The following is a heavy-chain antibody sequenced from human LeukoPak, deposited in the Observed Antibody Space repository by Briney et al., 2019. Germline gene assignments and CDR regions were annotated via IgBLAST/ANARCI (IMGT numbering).Heavy chain of an antibody. CDR2: IYHSGST. V-gene: IGHV4-30-2*01. CDR1: GGSISSGGYS. J-gene: IGHJ4*02. D-gene: IGHD5-12*01. Sequence: SQTLSLTCAVSGGSISSGGYSWSWIRQPPGKGLEWIGHIYHSGSTYYNPSLKSRVTISVDRSKNQFSLKLSSVTAADTAVYYCASGYSGYGRGDFDYWGQGTLVTVSS. CDR3: ASGYSGYGRGDFDY.